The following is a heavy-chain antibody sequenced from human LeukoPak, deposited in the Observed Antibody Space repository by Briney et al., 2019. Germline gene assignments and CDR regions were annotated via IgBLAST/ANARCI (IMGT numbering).Heavy chain of an antibody. D-gene: IGHD5-24*01. J-gene: IGHJ3*02. CDR3: TRSPRDGYHDAFDM. CDR2: IYPGDSET. Sequence: GESLNISCEGSGYSFTTYWIAWVRQMPGEGREWMGIIYPGDSETRYSPSFQGQVTISADKSITTAYLQWGSLKASDTAMYYCTRSPRDGYHDAFDMWGQGTMVTVFS. V-gene: IGHV5-51*01. CDR1: GYSFTTYW.